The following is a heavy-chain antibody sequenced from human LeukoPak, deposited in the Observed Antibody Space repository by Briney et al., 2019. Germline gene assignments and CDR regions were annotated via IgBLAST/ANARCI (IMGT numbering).Heavy chain of an antibody. D-gene: IGHD3-22*01. J-gene: IGHJ4*02. V-gene: IGHV3-23*01. CDR3: ANYHYDSSGYLKEGFFDH. CDR2: VSGRGGST. Sequence: GGSLRLSCAASGFTFNSYAMTWVRQAPGKGLEWVSGVSGRGGSTYYADSVKGRFTISRDNSKNTLYLQMNSLRAEDTAVYYCANYHYDSSGYLKEGFFDHWGQGTLVTVSS. CDR1: GFTFNSYA.